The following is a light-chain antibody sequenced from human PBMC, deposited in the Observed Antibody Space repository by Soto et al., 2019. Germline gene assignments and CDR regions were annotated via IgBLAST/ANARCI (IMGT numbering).Light chain of an antibody. Sequence: QPVLTQPPSVSATPGQKVTISCSGSSSNIGNNYVFWYQQLPGTAPKVLIHDNNKRPSGIPDRFSGSKSGTSATLAITGLQTGDEADYYCGTWDTSLSAVVFGGGTKLTVL. V-gene: IGLV1-51*01. J-gene: IGLJ2*01. CDR3: GTWDTSLSAVV. CDR2: DNN. CDR1: SSNIGNNY.